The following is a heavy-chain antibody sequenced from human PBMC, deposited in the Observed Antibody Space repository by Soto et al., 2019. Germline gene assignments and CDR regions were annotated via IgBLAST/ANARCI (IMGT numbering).Heavy chain of an antibody. Sequence: EVQLVESGGGLVQPGGSLRLSCAASGFTFSSYWMHWVRQAPGKGLVWVSRINSDGSSTSYADSVKGRFTISRDNAKNTLYLQMNSRRAEDTAVYYCAREEPSYYDFWSGYYPSYNWFDPWGQGTLVTVSS. J-gene: IGHJ5*02. V-gene: IGHV3-74*01. CDR1: GFTFSSYW. CDR2: INSDGSST. CDR3: AREEPSYYDFWSGYYPSYNWFDP. D-gene: IGHD3-3*01.